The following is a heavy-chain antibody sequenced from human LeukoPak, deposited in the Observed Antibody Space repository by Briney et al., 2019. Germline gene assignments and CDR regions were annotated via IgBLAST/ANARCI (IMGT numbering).Heavy chain of an antibody. D-gene: IGHD4-11*01. V-gene: IGHV3-7*01. CDR1: GFTFSTYW. CDR3: ARGRVSSSTWYSTSYYFFYMDL. CDR2: IKQDGSER. J-gene: IGHJ6*03. Sequence: PGGSLRLSCAASGFTFSTYWMSWVRQAPGKGPEWLATIKQDGSERYYVDSVKGRFTISRDNAKNSLYLQMNSLRVEDTAVYYFARGRVSSSTWYSTSYYFFYMDLWGKGTTVTVSS.